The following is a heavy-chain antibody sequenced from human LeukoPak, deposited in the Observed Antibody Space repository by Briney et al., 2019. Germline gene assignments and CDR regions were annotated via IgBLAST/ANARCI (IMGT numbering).Heavy chain of an antibody. CDR3: ARTAAAVSWYFDY. CDR2: IYSGDSDI. CDR1: GYRFTTYW. V-gene: IGHV5-51*01. Sequence: GESLKISCKGSGYRFTTYWIAWVRQMPGKGLEWMGIIYSGDSDIRYSPSFQGQVTISADKSISTAYLQWSSLKASDTAMYYCARTAAAVSWYFDYWGQGTLVTVSS. D-gene: IGHD6-13*01. J-gene: IGHJ4*02.